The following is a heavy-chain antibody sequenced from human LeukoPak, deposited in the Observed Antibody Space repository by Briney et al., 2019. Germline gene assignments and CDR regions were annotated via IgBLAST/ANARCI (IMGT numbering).Heavy chain of an antibody. V-gene: IGHV3-21*01. J-gene: IGHJ3*02. CDR3: ARAAYRGSCGGCVFDI. CDR1: GFTFSSYS. D-gene: IGHD1-26*01. CDR2: ISSSSSYI. Sequence: GGSLRLSCAASGFTFSSYSMNWVRQAPGKGLEWVSSISSSSSYIYYADSVKGRFTISRDNAKNSLYLQMNSLRAEDTAVYYCARAAYRGSCGGCVFDIWGQGKMVTVSS.